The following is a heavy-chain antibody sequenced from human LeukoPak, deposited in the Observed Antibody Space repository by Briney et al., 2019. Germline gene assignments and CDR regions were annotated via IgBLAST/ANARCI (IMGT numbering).Heavy chain of an antibody. Sequence: GGSLRLSCAASGFSFSDYAMHWVRQAPGKGLEWVAIISYDGSNKYYADSVKGRFTISRDNSKNTLYLQMNSLRAEDTAVYYCARTDAVAGPLDYWGQGTLVTVSS. CDR1: GFSFSDYA. J-gene: IGHJ4*02. CDR3: ARTDAVAGPLDY. V-gene: IGHV3-30-3*01. CDR2: ISYDGSNK. D-gene: IGHD6-19*01.